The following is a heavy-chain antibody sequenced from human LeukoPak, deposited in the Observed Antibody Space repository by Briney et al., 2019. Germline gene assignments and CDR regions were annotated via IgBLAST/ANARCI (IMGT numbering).Heavy chain of an antibody. Sequence: SVKLSCKASGGTFISYAISWVRQAPGQGLEWMGGIIPIFGTANYAQTFQGRVTITADEYTSTASMELSSLRSEDTAVCYCARDPLDYQAEQYFDYWGQGTLVTVS. V-gene: IGHV1-69*13. J-gene: IGHJ4*02. CDR1: GGTFISYA. CDR3: ARDPLDYQAEQYFDY. CDR2: IIPIFGTA. D-gene: IGHD4-11*01.